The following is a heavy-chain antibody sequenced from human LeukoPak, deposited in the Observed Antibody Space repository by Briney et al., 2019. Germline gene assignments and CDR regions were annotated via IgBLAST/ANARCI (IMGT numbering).Heavy chain of an antibody. D-gene: IGHD3-3*01. CDR2: ISSSSSYI. CDR1: GFTFSSYS. J-gene: IGHJ4*02. CDR3: ARDHDFWSGYYEGSVLDY. Sequence: GGSLRLSCAASGFTFSSYSMNWVRQAPGKGLEWVSSISSSSSYIYYADSVKGRFTISRDNAKNSLYLQMNSLRAKDTAVYYCARDHDFWSGYYEGSVLDYWGQGTLVTVSS. V-gene: IGHV3-21*01.